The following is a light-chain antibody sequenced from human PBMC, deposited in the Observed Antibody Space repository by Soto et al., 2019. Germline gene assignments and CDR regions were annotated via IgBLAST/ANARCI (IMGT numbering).Light chain of an antibody. Sequence: DIQMTQSPSTLSASVGDRVTITCRASQSISSWLAWYQQKPGKAPKLLIYKASSLESGVPSRFSGSGSGTEFTLTISSLQPDDFATYYCQQYNSAWTFGQGTKAEIK. J-gene: IGKJ1*01. CDR1: QSISSW. CDR3: QQYNSAWT. CDR2: KAS. V-gene: IGKV1-5*03.